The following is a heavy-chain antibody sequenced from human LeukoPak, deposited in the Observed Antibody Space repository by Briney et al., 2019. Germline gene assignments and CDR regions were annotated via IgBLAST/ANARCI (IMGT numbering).Heavy chain of an antibody. D-gene: IGHD1-26*01. CDR1: GFTFSSYS. J-gene: IGHJ4*02. V-gene: IGHV3-21*01. CDR3: ARVGGATHYFDY. CDR2: ISSSSSYI. Sequence: PGGSLRLSCAASGFTFSSYSMNWVRQAPGQGLEWVSSISSSSSYIYYADSVKGRFTISRDNAKNSLYLQMNSLRAEDTAVYYCARVGGATHYFDYWGQGTLVTVSS.